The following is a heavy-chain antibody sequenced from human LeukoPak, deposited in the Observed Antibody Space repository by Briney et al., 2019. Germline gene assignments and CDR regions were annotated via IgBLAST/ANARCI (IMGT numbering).Heavy chain of an antibody. V-gene: IGHV1-18*01. D-gene: IGHD3-22*01. Sequence: ASVKVSCKASGYTFTSYGISWVRQAPGQGLEWMGWIGAYNGNTNYAQKLQGRVTMTTDTSTSTAYMELRSLRSDDTAVYYCAGGLVYDSSGYYLDYWGQGTLVTVCS. CDR2: IGAYNGNT. CDR1: GYTFTSYG. J-gene: IGHJ4*02. CDR3: AGGLVYDSSGYYLDY.